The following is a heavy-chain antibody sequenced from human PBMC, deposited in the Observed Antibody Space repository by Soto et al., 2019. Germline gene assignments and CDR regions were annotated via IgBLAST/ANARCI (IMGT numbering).Heavy chain of an antibody. CDR3: ARVPGRL. CDR1: GFSVSRNY. V-gene: IGHV3-53*02. D-gene: IGHD3-10*01. CDR2: VYSGGAT. J-gene: IGHJ4*02. Sequence: QLVETGGGLIQPGTSLTLSCVASGFSVSRNYMTWVRQAPGKGLEWVSFVYSGGATFYADSVKGRFIISRDDSKNTMYLQMKNLRAEDTAVYYCARVPGRLWGRGTLVTVAS.